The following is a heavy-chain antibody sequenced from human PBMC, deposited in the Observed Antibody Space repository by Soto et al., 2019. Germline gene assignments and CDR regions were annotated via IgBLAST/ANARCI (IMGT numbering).Heavy chain of an antibody. CDR3: ARTRFSHQTFDY. J-gene: IGHJ4*02. CDR1: GYTFTSYY. Sequence: ASVKVSCKASGYTFTSYYMHWVRQAPGQGLGWMGIINPSGGSTSYAQKFQGRVTMTRDTSTSTVYMELSSLRSEDTAVYYCARTRFSHQTFDYWGQGTLVTVSS. V-gene: IGHV1-46*01. CDR2: INPSGGST.